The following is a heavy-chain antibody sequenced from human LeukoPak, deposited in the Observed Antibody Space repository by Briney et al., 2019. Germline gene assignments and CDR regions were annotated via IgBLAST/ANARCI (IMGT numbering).Heavy chain of an antibody. CDR1: GGSISSSSYY. CDR2: IYYSGST. V-gene: IGHV4-39*07. CDR3: ARDRNDLWSGPGLGWFDP. D-gene: IGHD3-3*01. J-gene: IGHJ5*02. Sequence: SETLSLTCTVSGGSISSSSYYWGWIRQPPGKGLEWIGSIYYSGSTYYNPSLKSRVTISVDTSKNQFSLKLSSVTAADTAVYYCARDRNDLWSGPGLGWFDPWGQGTLVTVSS.